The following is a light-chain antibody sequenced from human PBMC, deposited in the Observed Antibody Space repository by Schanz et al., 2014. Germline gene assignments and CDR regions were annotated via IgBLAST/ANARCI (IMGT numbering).Light chain of an antibody. CDR3: LIWYSGARVV. J-gene: IGLJ2*01. V-gene: IGLV7-46*01. CDR1: TGAVTSGHY. CDR2: DTS. Sequence: QAVVTQEPSLTVSPGGTVTLTCGSSTGAVTSGHYPYWFQQKPGQAPRTLIYDTSNKHSWTPARFSGSLLGGKAALTLSGAQPEDEADYYCLIWYSGARVVFGGGTKLTVL.